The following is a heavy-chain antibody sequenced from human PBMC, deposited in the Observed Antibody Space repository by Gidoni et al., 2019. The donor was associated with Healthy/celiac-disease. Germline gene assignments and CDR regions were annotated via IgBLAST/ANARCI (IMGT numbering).Heavy chain of an antibody. CDR3: AGDTYYYDSSGYYYTAYAFDI. CDR1: GGSFSGYY. V-gene: IGHV4-34*01. J-gene: IGHJ3*02. CDR2: INHSGST. Sequence: QVQLQQWGAGLLKPSETLSLTCAVYGGSFSGYYWSWIRQPPGKGLEWIGEINHSGSTNYNPSLKSRVTISVDTSKNQFSLKLSSVTAADTAVYYCAGDTYYYDSSGYYYTAYAFDIWGQGTMVTVSS. D-gene: IGHD3-22*01.